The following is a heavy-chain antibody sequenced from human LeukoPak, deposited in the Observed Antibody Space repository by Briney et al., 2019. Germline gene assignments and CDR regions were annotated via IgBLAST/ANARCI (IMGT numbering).Heavy chain of an antibody. Sequence: ASVKVSCKASGYTFTGYYMHWVRQAPGQGLEWMGWINPNSGGTNYAQKFQGRVTMTRDTSISTAYMELSRLRSDDTAVYYCARAPSSNWNYFFGYYYYGMDVWGQGTTVTVSS. CDR1: GYTFTGYY. J-gene: IGHJ6*02. CDR3: ARAPSSNWNYFFGYYYYGMDV. CDR2: INPNSGGT. D-gene: IGHD1-7*01. V-gene: IGHV1-2*02.